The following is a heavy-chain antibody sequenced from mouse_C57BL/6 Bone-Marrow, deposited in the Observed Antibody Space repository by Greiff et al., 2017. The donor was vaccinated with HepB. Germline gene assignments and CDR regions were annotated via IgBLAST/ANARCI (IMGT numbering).Heavy chain of an antibody. V-gene: IGHV1-5*01. CDR3: TKAYYSLYYYAMDY. Sequence: EVQLQQSGTVLARPGASVKMSCKTSGYTFTSYWMHWVKQRPGQGLEWIGAIYPGNSDTSYNQKFKGKAKLTAVTSASTAYMELSSLTNEDSAVYYCTKAYYSLYYYAMDYWGQGTSVTVSS. J-gene: IGHJ4*01. CDR2: IYPGNSDT. D-gene: IGHD2-12*01. CDR1: GYTFTSYW.